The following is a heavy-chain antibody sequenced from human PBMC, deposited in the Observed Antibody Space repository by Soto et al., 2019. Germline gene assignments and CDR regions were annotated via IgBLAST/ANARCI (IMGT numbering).Heavy chain of an antibody. Sequence: PGGSLRLSCAASGFTFSSYGMHWVRQAPGKGLEWVAVIWYDGSNKYYADSVKGRFTISRDNSKNTLYLQMNSLRAEDTAVYYCARDTLERPVIDYWGQGTLVTVSS. CDR2: IWYDGSNK. CDR3: ARDTLERPVIDY. V-gene: IGHV3-33*01. CDR1: GFTFSSYG. J-gene: IGHJ4*02. D-gene: IGHD1-1*01.